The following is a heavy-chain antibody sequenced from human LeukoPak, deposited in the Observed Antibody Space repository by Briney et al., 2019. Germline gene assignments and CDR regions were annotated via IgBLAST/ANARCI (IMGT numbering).Heavy chain of an antibody. CDR2: INPSGGST. CDR1: GYTFTSYY. D-gene: IGHD3-10*01. V-gene: IGHV1-46*01. J-gene: IGHJ2*01. CDR3: ARDRFGENWYFDL. Sequence: ASVKVSCKASGYTFTSYYMHWVRQAPGQGLEWMGIINPSGGSTSYAQKFQGRLTMTRDTSTSTVYMELSSLRSEDTAVYYCARDRFGENWYFDLWGRGTLVTVSS.